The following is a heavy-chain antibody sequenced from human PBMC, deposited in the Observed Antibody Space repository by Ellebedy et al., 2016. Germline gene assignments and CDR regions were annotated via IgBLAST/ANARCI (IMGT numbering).Heavy chain of an antibody. CDR1: GGSISSYY. Sequence: SETLSLTXTVSGGSISSYYWSWIRQPPGKGLEWIGYIYYSGSTNYNPSLKSRVTISVDTSKNQFSLKLSSVTAADTAVYYCARALVATTFLGVINWFDPWGQGTLVTVSS. D-gene: IGHD5-12*01. CDR2: IYYSGST. CDR3: ARALVATTFLGVINWFDP. V-gene: IGHV4-59*01. J-gene: IGHJ5*02.